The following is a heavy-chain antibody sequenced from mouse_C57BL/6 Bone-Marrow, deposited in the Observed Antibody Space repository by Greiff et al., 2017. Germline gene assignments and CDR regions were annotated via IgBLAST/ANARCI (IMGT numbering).Heavy chain of an antibody. CDR3: ASLGGYYVDY. Sequence: QVQLQQPGAELVKPGASVKLSCKASGYTFTSYWMHWVKQRPGQGLEWIGMIHPNSGSTKYNEKFKSKATLTVDKSSSTAYRQLSSLTSEDSAVYYCASLGGYYVDYWGQGTTLTVSS. CDR2: IHPNSGST. J-gene: IGHJ2*01. CDR1: GYTFTSYW. V-gene: IGHV1-64*01. D-gene: IGHD1-1*02.